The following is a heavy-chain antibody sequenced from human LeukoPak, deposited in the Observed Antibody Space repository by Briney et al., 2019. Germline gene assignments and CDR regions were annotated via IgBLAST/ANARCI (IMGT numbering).Heavy chain of an antibody. V-gene: IGHV3-48*04. J-gene: IGHJ4*02. CDR1: GFTFSTYA. Sequence: GGSLRLSCAASGFTFSTYAMKWVRQAPGKGLEWVSCISSSSSTIYYADSVRGRFTVSRDNAKNSLYLQMNSLRAEDTAVYYCARDNWGPDHWGQGILVTVSS. D-gene: IGHD7-27*01. CDR2: ISSSSSTI. CDR3: ARDNWGPDH.